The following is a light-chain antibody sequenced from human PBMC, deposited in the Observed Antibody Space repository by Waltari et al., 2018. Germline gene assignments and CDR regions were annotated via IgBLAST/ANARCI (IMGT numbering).Light chain of an antibody. CDR3: QQYGSSMYT. CDR2: GAS. Sequence: EIVLTQSPGTLSLSPGVRATLSCRASQTVSSSYLAWYQQKPGQAPRLLIYGASNRATGIPDKFSGSGSGTDFTLTISRLEPEDFAVYYCQQYGSSMYTFGQGTKLELK. J-gene: IGKJ2*01. V-gene: IGKV3-20*01. CDR1: QTVSSSY.